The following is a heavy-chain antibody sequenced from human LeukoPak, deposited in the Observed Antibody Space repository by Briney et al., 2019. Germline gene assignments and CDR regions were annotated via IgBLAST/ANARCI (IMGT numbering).Heavy chain of an antibody. CDR3: AKAPVTTCSGAYCYPFDY. V-gene: IGHV3-23*01. CDR2: ISVSGNT. CDR1: GFTLSSYA. J-gene: IGHJ4*02. Sequence: GGSLRLSCAASGFTLSSYAMSWVRQGPGKGLEWVSAISVSGNTYHADSVKGRFTISRDSSKNTLYLQMNSLRAGDAAVYYCAKAPVTTCSGAYCYPFDYWSQGTLVTASS. D-gene: IGHD2-15*01.